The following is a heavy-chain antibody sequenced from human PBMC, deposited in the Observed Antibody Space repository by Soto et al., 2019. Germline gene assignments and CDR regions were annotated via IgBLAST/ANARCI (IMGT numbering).Heavy chain of an antibody. CDR1: GGSISSYY. CDR2: IYYSGST. CDR3: ARVQDYSNYIFDY. J-gene: IGHJ4*02. V-gene: IGHV4-59*01. Sequence: SETLSLTCTVSGGSISSYYWSWIRQPPGKGLEWIGYIYYSGSTNYNPSLKSRVTISVDTSKNQFSLKLSSVTAADTAVYYCARVQDYSNYIFDYWGQGTLVTVSS. D-gene: IGHD4-4*01.